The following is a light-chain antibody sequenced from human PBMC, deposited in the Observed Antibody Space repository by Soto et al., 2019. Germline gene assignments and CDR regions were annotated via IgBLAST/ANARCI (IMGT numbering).Light chain of an antibody. Sequence: DIVMTQSPDSLAVSLGERATINCKSSQSVLYSSNNKNYLSWYQQKPGQPPKLLIYWASTRESGVPDRFSGSGSGTDFPVASSSLQPEDVAVYYXQXXYSTPYTFXHGTKLAIK. CDR3: QXXYSTPYT. CDR2: WAS. J-gene: IGKJ2*01. V-gene: IGKV4-1*01. CDR1: QSVLYSSNNKNY.